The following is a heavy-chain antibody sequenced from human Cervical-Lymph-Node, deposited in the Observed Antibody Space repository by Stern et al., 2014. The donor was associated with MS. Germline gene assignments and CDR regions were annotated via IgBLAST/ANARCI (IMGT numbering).Heavy chain of an antibody. D-gene: IGHD3-22*01. Sequence: EEQLEESGGGLAQPGGSLKLSCAASGFTFRGSAMHWVRQASGKGPAWIGRIRTKVNNYATEYAASVKGRFTISRDDSKNTLYLQMNSLKIEDTAVYYCTSTGSYYDSSGYYYATAFDMWGQGTMVTVSS. J-gene: IGHJ3*02. CDR1: GFTFRGSA. CDR3: TSTGSYYDSSGYYYATAFDM. CDR2: IRTKVNNYAT. V-gene: IGHV3-73*01.